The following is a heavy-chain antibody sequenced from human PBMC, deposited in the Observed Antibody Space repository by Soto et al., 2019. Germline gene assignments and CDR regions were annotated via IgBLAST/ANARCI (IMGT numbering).Heavy chain of an antibody. Sequence: QVQLVQSGAEVKKTGASVKVSCKASGYTFIGYYIHWVRQAPGQGLEWMGWINPNSGGTNYAQRVQGWVTMTRDRSISKAYMELSRLKSDDTAVYYCARVGGGLASLGYYGMDVWGQGTTVTVSS. V-gene: IGHV1-2*04. D-gene: IGHD3-10*01. CDR3: ARVGGGLASLGYYGMDV. J-gene: IGHJ6*02. CDR2: INPNSGGT. CDR1: GYTFIGYY.